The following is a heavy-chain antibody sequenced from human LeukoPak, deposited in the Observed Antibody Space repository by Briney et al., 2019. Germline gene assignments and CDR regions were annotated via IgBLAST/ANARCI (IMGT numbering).Heavy chain of an antibody. Sequence: SETLSLTCGVSGGSISSTNWWSWVRQPARRGLEWIGEISLSGLTNYNPSLKGRVTMSLDRSKNHLSLNLTSVTAADTAVYFCSRESGAFCPFGFWGQGILVTVSS. V-gene: IGHV4-4*02. CDR1: GGSISSTNW. D-gene: IGHD1-26*01. J-gene: IGHJ4*02. CDR3: SRESGAFCPFGF. CDR2: ISLSGLT.